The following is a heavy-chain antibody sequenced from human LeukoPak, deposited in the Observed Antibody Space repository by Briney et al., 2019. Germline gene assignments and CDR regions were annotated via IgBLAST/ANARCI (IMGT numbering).Heavy chain of an antibody. J-gene: IGHJ4*02. D-gene: IGHD3-22*01. V-gene: IGHV1-58*01. Sequence: SVKVSCKASGFTFTSSAVQWLRQARGQRLEWIGWIVVGSGNTNYAQKFQERVTITRDMSTSTAYMELSSLRSEDTAVYYCAADQNSSGYSRPPIGYWGQGTLVTVSS. CDR3: AADQNSSGYSRPPIGY. CDR2: IVVGSGNT. CDR1: GFTFTSSA.